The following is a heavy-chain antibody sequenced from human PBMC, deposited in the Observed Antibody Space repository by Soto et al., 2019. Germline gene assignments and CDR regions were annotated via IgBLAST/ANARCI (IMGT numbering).Heavy chain of an antibody. V-gene: IGHV3-23*01. CDR1: GFTFSRYV. Sequence: GGSLRLSCAAPGFTFSRYVMSWVRQAPGKGLEWVSAISKSGSTTYYADSVKGRFTISRDNSKNTLYLQMNNVRAEDTAVYYCAKDPPSLYDDFFGYFDSWGQGTLVTVSS. CDR3: AKDPPSLYDDFFGYFDS. J-gene: IGHJ4*02. CDR2: ISKSGSTT. D-gene: IGHD4-17*01.